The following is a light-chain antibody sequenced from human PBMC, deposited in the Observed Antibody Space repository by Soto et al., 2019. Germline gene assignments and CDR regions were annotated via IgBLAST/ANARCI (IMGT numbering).Light chain of an antibody. J-gene: IGKJ5*01. V-gene: IGKV2-28*01. CDR1: QSLLHSNGNNY. CDR2: LGS. Sequence: EIVMTQSPLALSVTPGESASISCRSSQSLLHSNGNNYFDWYLQKPGQSPQLLIYLGSNRASGVPDRFSGSGAGTEFTLKISGVEAEDVGVYYCMQALQTPLTFGQGTRLEIK. CDR3: MQALQTPLT.